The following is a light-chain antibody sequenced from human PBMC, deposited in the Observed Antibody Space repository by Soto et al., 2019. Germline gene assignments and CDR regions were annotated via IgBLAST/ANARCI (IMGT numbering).Light chain of an antibody. Sequence: QSVLTQPPSGSGAPGQRVTISCTGRSSNIGAGYDVHWYQQLPGTAPKLLIYGNSNRPSGVPDRFSGSKSGTSASLAITGLQAEDEADYYCQSYDSSLSVVVFGGGTKVTVL. CDR3: QSYDSSLSVVV. CDR2: GNS. V-gene: IGLV1-40*01. J-gene: IGLJ2*01. CDR1: SSNIGAGYD.